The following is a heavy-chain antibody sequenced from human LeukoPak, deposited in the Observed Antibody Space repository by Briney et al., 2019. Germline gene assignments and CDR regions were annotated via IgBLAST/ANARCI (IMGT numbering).Heavy chain of an antibody. Sequence: PGESLKISCKGSGYSFTSYGIGWVRQMPGKGLEWIGIIYPGDSDTRYSPSFQGQVTISADKSISTAYLQWSSLKASDTAMYYCARPYYDSSGYYSGFDPWGQGTLVIVSS. D-gene: IGHD3-22*01. CDR3: ARPYYDSSGYYSGFDP. CDR1: GYSFTSYG. CDR2: IYPGDSDT. J-gene: IGHJ5*02. V-gene: IGHV5-51*01.